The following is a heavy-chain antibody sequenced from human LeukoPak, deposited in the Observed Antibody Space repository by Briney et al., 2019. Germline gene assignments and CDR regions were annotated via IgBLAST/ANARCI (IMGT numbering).Heavy chain of an antibody. Sequence: GASVKVSCKASGYTFTSYDINWVRQATGQGLEWTGWMNPNSGNTGYAQKFQGRVTMTRNTSISTAYMELSSLRSEDTAVYYCARGSRVSTIFRTYWGQGTLVTVSS. CDR2: MNPNSGNT. D-gene: IGHD3-9*01. CDR1: GYTFTSYD. J-gene: IGHJ4*02. CDR3: ARGSRVSTIFRTY. V-gene: IGHV1-8*01.